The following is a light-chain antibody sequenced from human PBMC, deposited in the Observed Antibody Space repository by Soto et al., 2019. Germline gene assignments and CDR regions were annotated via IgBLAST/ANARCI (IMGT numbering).Light chain of an antibody. V-gene: IGLV2-14*01. J-gene: IGLJ3*02. Sequence: QSALTQPASVSASPGQSIAISCTGTSSDVGGFNYVSWYQQHPGKAPKLIIYEVSSRPPGVSDRFSGSKSGNTASLTISGLQAEDEADYYCKSYTPTSTWVFGGGTKLTVL. CDR1: SSDVGGFNY. CDR2: EVS. CDR3: KSYTPTSTWV.